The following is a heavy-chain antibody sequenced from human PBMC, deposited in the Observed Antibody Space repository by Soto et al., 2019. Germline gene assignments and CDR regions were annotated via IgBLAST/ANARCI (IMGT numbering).Heavy chain of an antibody. CDR2: LYYSGPS. V-gene: IGHV4-39*01. J-gene: IGHJ1*01. CDR3: ARHYNSAWYFQH. Sequence: QLQLQESGPGVVKPSETLSLTCTVSGDSISSSSYFWGWIRLPPGKGLEWIGSLYYSGPSYFNPSLKSRVTEAVDTSKNQFSLQLSSVTAADTAVYYCARHYNSAWYFQHWGQGTLVTVS. CDR1: GDSISSSSYF. D-gene: IGHD6-19*01.